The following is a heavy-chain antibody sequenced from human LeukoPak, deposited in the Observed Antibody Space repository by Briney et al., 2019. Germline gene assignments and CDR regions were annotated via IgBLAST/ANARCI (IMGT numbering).Heavy chain of an antibody. CDR1: GGTFSSYA. Sequence: EASVKVSCKASGGTFSSYAISWVRQAPGQGLEWMGGIIPIFGTANYAQKFQGRVTITADESTSTAYMELSSLRSEDTAVYYCARERAARPFLPRYYFDYWGQGTLVTVSS. V-gene: IGHV1-69*13. CDR2: IIPIFGTA. CDR3: ARERAARPFLPRYYFDY. D-gene: IGHD6-6*01. J-gene: IGHJ4*02.